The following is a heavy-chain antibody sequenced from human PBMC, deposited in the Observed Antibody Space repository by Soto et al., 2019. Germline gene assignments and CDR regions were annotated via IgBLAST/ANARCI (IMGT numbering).Heavy chain of an antibody. J-gene: IGHJ4*02. V-gene: IGHV5-10-1*01. Sequence: GESLKISCKGSGYSFTSYWISWVRQMPGKGLEWMGRIDPSDSYANYSPSFQGHVTMSADKSISTAYLQWSSLKASDTAMYYCARGQTDNSGLMVDFWGQGTLVTVSS. D-gene: IGHD3-22*01. CDR3: ARGQTDNSGLMVDF. CDR2: IDPSDSYA. CDR1: GYSFTSYW.